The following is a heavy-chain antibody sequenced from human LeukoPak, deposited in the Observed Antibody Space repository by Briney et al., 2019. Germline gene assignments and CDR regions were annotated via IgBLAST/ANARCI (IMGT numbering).Heavy chain of an antibody. D-gene: IGHD2-15*01. Sequence: GGSLRLSCSASGFTFSSYEINWVRQAPGKGLEWVANIKQDGSEKYYVDSVKGRFTISRDNAKNSLYLQMNSLRAEDTAVYYCARGGGNLGYWGQGTPVTVSS. V-gene: IGHV3-7*01. CDR3: ARGGGNLGY. J-gene: IGHJ4*02. CDR1: GFTFSSYE. CDR2: IKQDGSEK.